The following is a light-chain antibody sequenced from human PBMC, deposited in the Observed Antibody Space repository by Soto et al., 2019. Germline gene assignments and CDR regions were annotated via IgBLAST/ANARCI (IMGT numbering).Light chain of an antibody. CDR1: QSISSW. CDR2: DAS. Sequence: DIQMTQSPSTQSASVGDRVTITCRASQSISSWLAWYQQKPGKAPKLLIYDASSLESGVPSRFSGSGSGTEFTLTISSLQPDDFATYYCQQYNSYSGTLGQGTKVDIK. V-gene: IGKV1-5*01. CDR3: QQYNSYSGT. J-gene: IGKJ1*01.